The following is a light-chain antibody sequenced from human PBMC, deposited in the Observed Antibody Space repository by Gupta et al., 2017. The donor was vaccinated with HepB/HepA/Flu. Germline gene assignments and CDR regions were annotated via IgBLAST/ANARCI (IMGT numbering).Light chain of an antibody. CDR1: QSLIHSDGNIY. V-gene: IGKV2-24*01. CDR2: GVS. J-gene: IGKJ2*04. CDR3: MQSKHFPRS. Sequence: DIVLTQTPLSSSVTLGQPASISCRSSQSLIHSDGNIYFNWLHQRPGQPPRLLIYGVSSRFSGVPDRFSGRGTGADFTLKISRVEAEDVGIYYCMQSKHFPRSFGQGTKLEIK.